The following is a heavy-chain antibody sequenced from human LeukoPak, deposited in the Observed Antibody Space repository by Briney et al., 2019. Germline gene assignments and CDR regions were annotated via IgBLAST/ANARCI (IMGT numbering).Heavy chain of an antibody. CDR3: ARHLSGVTGYTYGRGIDY. Sequence: GGSLRLSCAASGFTFSSYWMSWVRQAPGKGLEWVANIKQDGSEKYYVDSVKGRFSISRDNAKNSVYLQMNSLRAEDPAVYYCARHLSGVTGYTYGRGIDYWGQGTLVTVSS. J-gene: IGHJ4*02. CDR1: GFTFSSYW. CDR2: IKQDGSEK. D-gene: IGHD5-18*01. V-gene: IGHV3-7*01.